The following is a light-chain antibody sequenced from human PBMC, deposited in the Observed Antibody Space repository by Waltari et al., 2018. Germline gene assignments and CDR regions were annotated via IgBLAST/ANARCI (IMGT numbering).Light chain of an antibody. CDR2: EVN. Sequence: QSALTQPVSVSGSPGQSITISCTGTSNDVGTYKFVSWYQQHPGKAPKVIIFEVNERPSGVSNRFSGSNSGNTASLTISGLQPEDEADYYCCSYAGSSTWVFGGGTKLTVL. J-gene: IGLJ3*02. V-gene: IGLV2-23*02. CDR3: CSYAGSSTWV. CDR1: SNDVGTYKF.